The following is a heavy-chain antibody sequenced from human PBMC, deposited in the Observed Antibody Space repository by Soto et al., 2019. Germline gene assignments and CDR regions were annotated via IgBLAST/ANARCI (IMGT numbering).Heavy chain of an antibody. CDR3: AKDFCSGGSCYSRTYYFDY. D-gene: IGHD2-15*01. J-gene: IGHJ4*02. CDR1: GFTFSSYA. CDR2: ISGSGGST. V-gene: IGHV3-23*01. Sequence: GGSLRLSCAASGFTFSSYAMSWVRQAPGKGLEWVSAISGSGGSTYYADSVKGRFTISRDNSKNTLYLQMNSLRAEDTAVYYCAKDFCSGGSCYSRTYYFDYWGQGTLVTVSS.